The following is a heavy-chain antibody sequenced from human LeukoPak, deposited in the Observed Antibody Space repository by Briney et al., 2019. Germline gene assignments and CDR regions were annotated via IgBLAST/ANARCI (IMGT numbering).Heavy chain of an antibody. CDR1: GYSFTSYW. Sequence: GESLKISCKGSGYSFTSYWIGWVRQMPGKGLERMGIIYPGDSDTRYSPSFQGQVTISADKSISTAYLQWSGLKASDTAMYYCARNKPEILEGDYWFDPWGQGTLVTVSS. CDR3: ARNKPEILEGDYWFDP. D-gene: IGHD1-14*01. CDR2: IYPGDSDT. J-gene: IGHJ5*02. V-gene: IGHV5-51*01.